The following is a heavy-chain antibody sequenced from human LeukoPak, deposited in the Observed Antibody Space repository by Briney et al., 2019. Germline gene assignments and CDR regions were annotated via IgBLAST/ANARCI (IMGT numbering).Heavy chain of an antibody. CDR1: GYTFTGYY. D-gene: IGHD2-2*01. V-gene: IGHV1-2*02. CDR2: INPNSGGT. CDR3: ARADIVVVPARYNWFDP. J-gene: IGHJ5*02. Sequence: ASVKVSCKASGYTFTGYYMHWVRQAPGQGLEWMGWINPNSGGTNYAQKFQGRVTKTGDTSISTAYMELSRLRSDDTAVYYCARADIVVVPARYNWFDPWGQGTLVTVSS.